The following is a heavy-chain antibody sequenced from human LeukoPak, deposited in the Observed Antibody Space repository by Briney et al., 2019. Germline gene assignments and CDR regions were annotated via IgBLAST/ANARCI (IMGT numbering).Heavy chain of an antibody. D-gene: IGHD4-17*01. Sequence: SETLSLTCTVSGGSISSYYWSWIRQPPGKGLEWIGYIYYSGSTNYNPSLKSRVTMSVDTSKNQFSLKLSSVTAADTAVYYCARGGYGDYDEGFDYWGQGTLVTVSS. V-gene: IGHV4-59*01. CDR1: GGSISSYY. J-gene: IGHJ4*02. CDR3: ARGGYGDYDEGFDY. CDR2: IYYSGST.